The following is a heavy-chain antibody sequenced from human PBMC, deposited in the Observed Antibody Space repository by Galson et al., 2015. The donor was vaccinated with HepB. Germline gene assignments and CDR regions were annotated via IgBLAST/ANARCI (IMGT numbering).Heavy chain of an antibody. Sequence: SLRLSCAASGFTFSSYAMHWVRQAPGKGLEWVAVISYDGSNKYYADSVKGRFTISRDNSKNTLYLQMNSLRAEDTAVYYCATVPAAINYYYGMDVWGQGTTVTVSS. CDR3: ATVPAAINYYYGMDV. CDR1: GFTFSSYA. CDR2: ISYDGSNK. V-gene: IGHV3-30-3*01. D-gene: IGHD2-2*02. J-gene: IGHJ6*02.